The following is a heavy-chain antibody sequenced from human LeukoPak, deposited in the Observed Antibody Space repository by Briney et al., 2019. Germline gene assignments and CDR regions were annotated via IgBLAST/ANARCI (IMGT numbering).Heavy chain of an antibody. J-gene: IGHJ4*02. CDR2: ISSSSSTI. V-gene: IGHV3-48*02. CDR1: GFTFSSYS. CDR3: ATFESYSGSYLFDY. Sequence: GGSLRLSCAASGFTFSSYSMNWVRQAPGKGLEWVSYISSSSSTIYYADSVKGRFTISRDNAKNSLYLQMNSLRDEDTAVYYCATFESYSGSYLFDYWGQGTLVTVSS. D-gene: IGHD1-26*01.